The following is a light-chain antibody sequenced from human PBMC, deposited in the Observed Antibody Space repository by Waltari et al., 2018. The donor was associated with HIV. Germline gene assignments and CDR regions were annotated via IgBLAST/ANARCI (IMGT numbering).Light chain of an antibody. CDR1: RSDVGGSDY. Sequence: HSALTQPASVSGSPGQSITISCPATRSDVGGSDYVSWYQHYTGRAPKLMIYDVSHRPSGVANRFSASKSGNTASLTISGLQAEDEADYYCASYTSSSTVVFGGGTKLTVL. CDR2: DVS. J-gene: IGLJ2*01. CDR3: ASYTSSSTVV. V-gene: IGLV2-14*03.